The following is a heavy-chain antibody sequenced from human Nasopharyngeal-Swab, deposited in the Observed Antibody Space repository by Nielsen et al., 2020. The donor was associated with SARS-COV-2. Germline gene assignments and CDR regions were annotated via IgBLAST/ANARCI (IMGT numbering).Heavy chain of an antibody. CDR1: GLGFSNYG. D-gene: IGHD5-12*01. J-gene: IGHJ3*02. CDR3: AREVPYSGHDDAFDI. CDR2: ISTTTATI. Sequence: GESLKISCAASGLGFSNYGMNWVRQAPGKGLEWISYISTTTATIYYADSVKGRLTISRDNAKNSLYLQMNSLRAEDTAVYYCAREVPYSGHDDAFDIWGQGTMVTVSA. V-gene: IGHV3-48*03.